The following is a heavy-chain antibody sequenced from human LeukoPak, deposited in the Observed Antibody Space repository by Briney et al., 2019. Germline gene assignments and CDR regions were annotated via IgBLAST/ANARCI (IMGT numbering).Heavy chain of an antibody. CDR1: GGSISSSSYY. CDR3: ARDPSADYYDSGH. V-gene: IGHV4-39*07. CDR2: IYYSGST. J-gene: IGHJ4*02. D-gene: IGHD3-22*01. Sequence: SETLSLTCTVSGGSISSSSYYWGWIRQPPGKGLEWIGSIYYSGSTYYNPSLKSRVTISVDTSKNQFSLKLSSVTAADTAVYYCARDPSADYYDSGHWGQGTLVTVSS.